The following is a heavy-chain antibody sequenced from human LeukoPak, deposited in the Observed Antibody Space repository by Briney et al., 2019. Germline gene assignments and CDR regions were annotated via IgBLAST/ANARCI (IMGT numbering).Heavy chain of an antibody. J-gene: IGHJ3*02. CDR2: INHSGST. Sequence: SETLSLTCAVYGGSFSGYYWSWIRQPPGKGLAWIGEINHSGSTNYNPSLKSRVTISVDTSKNQFSLKLSSVTAADTAVYYCARGGSSWYISDAFDIWGQGTMVTVSS. CDR1: GGSFSGYY. D-gene: IGHD6-13*01. V-gene: IGHV4-34*01. CDR3: ARGGSSWYISDAFDI.